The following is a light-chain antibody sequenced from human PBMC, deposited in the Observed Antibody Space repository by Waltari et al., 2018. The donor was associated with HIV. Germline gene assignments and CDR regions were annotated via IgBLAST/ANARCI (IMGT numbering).Light chain of an antibody. Sequence: SYEVTQPPSVAVSPGQTASITCSGYELVDKYTCWYQQKPGQSPLLVIYQDNKRPSGIPERFSGSSSGHTATLTISGTRPVDEADYYCQAWGSSTSGVFGRGTKLTVL. V-gene: IGLV3-1*01. J-gene: IGLJ2*01. CDR2: QDN. CDR1: ELVDKY. CDR3: QAWGSSTSGV.